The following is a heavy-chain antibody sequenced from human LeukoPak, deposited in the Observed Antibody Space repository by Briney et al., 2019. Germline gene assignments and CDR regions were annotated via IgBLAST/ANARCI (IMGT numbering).Heavy chain of an antibody. CDR3: ARGLPDSSGYPDY. D-gene: IGHD3-22*01. V-gene: IGHV3-74*01. CDR1: GFTFTSYW. J-gene: IGHJ4*02. Sequence: PGGSLRLSCAASGFTFTSYWMHWVRQAPGKGPVWVSRINSDGSSTSYADSVKGRFTISRDNAKNTLYLQMNSLRAEDTAVYYCARGLPDSSGYPDYWGQGTLVTVSS. CDR2: INSDGSST.